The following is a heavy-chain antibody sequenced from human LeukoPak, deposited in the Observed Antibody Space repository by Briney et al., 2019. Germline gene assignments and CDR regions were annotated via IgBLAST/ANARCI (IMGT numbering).Heavy chain of an antibody. D-gene: IGHD6-6*01. Sequence: ASVKVSCKASGYTFTGYYMHWVRQAPGQGLEWMGWINPNSGGTNYAQKFQGRVTMTRDTSISTAYMELSSLRSDDTAVYYCARGQGSSSSGSGYYYMDVWGKGTTVTVSS. CDR1: GYTFTGYY. CDR2: INPNSGGT. J-gene: IGHJ6*03. V-gene: IGHV1-2*02. CDR3: ARGQGSSSSGSGYYYMDV.